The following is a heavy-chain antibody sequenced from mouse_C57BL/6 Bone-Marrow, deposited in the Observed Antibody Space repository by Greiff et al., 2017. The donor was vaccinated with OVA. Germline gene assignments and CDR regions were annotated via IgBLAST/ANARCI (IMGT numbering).Heavy chain of an antibody. CDR1: GYTFTSYD. Sequence: VQLQQSGPELVKPGASVKLSCKASGYTFTSYDINWVKQRPGQGLEWIGWIYPRDGSTKYNEKFKGKATSTVDTSSSTAYMELHSLTSEDSAVYFCARGGTTVAYAMDYWGQGTSVTVSS. CDR3: ARGGTTVAYAMDY. CDR2: IYPRDGST. V-gene: IGHV1-85*01. D-gene: IGHD1-1*01. J-gene: IGHJ4*01.